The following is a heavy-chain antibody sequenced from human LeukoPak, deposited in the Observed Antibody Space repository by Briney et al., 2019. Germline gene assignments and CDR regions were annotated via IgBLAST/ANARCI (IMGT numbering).Heavy chain of an antibody. D-gene: IGHD3-10*01. CDR1: GFNFFTYG. CDR3: ARDFSYSPDY. CDR2: IWYDGSNK. V-gene: IGHV3-33*01. J-gene: IGHJ4*02. Sequence: GGSLRLSCAASGFNFFTYGMHWVRQAPGKGLEWVAVIWYDGSNKYYADSVKGRFTISRDNSKNTLYLQMNSLRAEDTAVYYCARDFSYSPDYWGQGTLVTVSS.